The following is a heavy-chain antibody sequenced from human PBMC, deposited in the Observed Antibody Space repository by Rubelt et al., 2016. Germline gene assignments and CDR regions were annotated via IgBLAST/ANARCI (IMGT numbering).Heavy chain of an antibody. CDR2: IYSGGST. CDR3: ARIRLGGFDFDH. CDR1: GFTVSNNY. Sequence: EVQLVESGGGLVKPGGSLRLSCVASGFTVSNNYMSWVRQAPGKGLEWVSVIYSGGSTDYADSLKGRFTIARDSSKNTVYLKMNSRRREDTARYYCARIRLGGFDFDHWGQGTQVTVSS. J-gene: IGHJ4*02. V-gene: IGHV3-53*01. D-gene: IGHD3-16*01.